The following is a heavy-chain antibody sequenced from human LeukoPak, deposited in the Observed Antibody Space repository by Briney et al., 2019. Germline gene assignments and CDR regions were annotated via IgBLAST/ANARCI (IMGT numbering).Heavy chain of an antibody. Sequence: PGGPLRLSCAASGFTFSSYAMHWVRQAPGKGLAWVAVISYDGSNKYYADSVKGRFTISRDNSKNTLYLQMNSLRAEDTAVYYCAREKGSSGFMKDWGQGTLVTVSS. V-gene: IGHV3-30*04. J-gene: IGHJ4*02. CDR3: AREKGSSGFMKD. CDR1: GFTFSSYA. D-gene: IGHD3-22*01. CDR2: ISYDGSNK.